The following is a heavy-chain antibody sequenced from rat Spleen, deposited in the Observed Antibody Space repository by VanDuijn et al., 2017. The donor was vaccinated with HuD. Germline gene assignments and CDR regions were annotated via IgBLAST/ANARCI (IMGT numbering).Heavy chain of an antibody. V-gene: IGHV5-27*01. Sequence: EVQLVESGGGLVQPGRSLKLSCAASGFTFSNYYMAWVRQAPTKGLEWVASITNSGGSTYYRDSVKGRFTISRDNAKSTLYLQKDSLRSEDTATYYCTRGGINYGGYGTGLDAWGQGASVTVSS. D-gene: IGHD1-11*01. CDR3: TRGGINYGGYGTGLDA. J-gene: IGHJ4*01. CDR2: ITNSGGST. CDR1: GFTFSNYY.